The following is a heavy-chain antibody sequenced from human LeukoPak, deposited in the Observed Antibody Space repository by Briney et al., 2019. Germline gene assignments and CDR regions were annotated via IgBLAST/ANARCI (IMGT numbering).Heavy chain of an antibody. D-gene: IGHD3-3*01. J-gene: IGHJ5*02. CDR1: GFTFSSYG. V-gene: IGHV3-48*04. Sequence: GGSLRLSCAASGFTFSSYGMHWVRQAPGKGLEWVSYISSSGSTIYYADSVKGRFTISRDNAKNSLYLQMNSLRAEDTAVYYCAREYYDFWSGYAQGGELDPWGQGTLVTVSS. CDR2: ISSSGSTI. CDR3: AREYYDFWSGYAQGGELDP.